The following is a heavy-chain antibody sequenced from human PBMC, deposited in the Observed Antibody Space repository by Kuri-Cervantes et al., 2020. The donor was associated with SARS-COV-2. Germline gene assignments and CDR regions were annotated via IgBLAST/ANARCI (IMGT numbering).Heavy chain of an antibody. D-gene: IGHD3-22*01. Sequence: ASVKVSCKASGYTFTSYDINWVRQAPGQGLTWMGWMNPTSGNTGYAQKFQGSVTITRSTSISTAYMELSGLRSEDTAVYYCARRGDYYDSSGFDYWGQGTLVTVSS. CDR3: ARRGDYYDSSGFDY. J-gene: IGHJ4*02. V-gene: IGHV1-8*03. CDR2: MNPTSGNT. CDR1: GYTFTSYD.